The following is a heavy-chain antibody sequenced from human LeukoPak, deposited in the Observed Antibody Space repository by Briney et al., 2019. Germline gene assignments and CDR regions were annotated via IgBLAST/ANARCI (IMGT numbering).Heavy chain of an antibody. Sequence: QPGGSLRLSCTTSGFTFGDYAMSWFRQAPGKGLEWVGFIRRKPHGGTTEYAASVKGRFTISRDDSKSIAYLQMNSLKTEDTAVYYCTRESSSGWPYYVDDWGHGTLVTVFS. CDR2: IRRKPHGGTT. V-gene: IGHV3-49*03. CDR3: TRESSSGWPYYVDD. J-gene: IGHJ4*01. D-gene: IGHD6-19*01. CDR1: GFTFGDYA.